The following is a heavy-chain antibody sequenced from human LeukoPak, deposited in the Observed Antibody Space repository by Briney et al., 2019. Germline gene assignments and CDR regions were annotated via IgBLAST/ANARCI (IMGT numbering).Heavy chain of an antibody. CDR2: ITTYNGKT. D-gene: IGHD3-9*01. Sequence: ASVKVSCKASGHSFTSYGITWVRRAPGQGLEWMGWITTYNGKTDYAQNFQTRVTMTTDTSTNTAYIELRSLRSDDTAVYYCARGINYDLLTGYSEGFDFWGQGTPVTVSS. CDR1: GHSFTSYG. J-gene: IGHJ4*02. CDR3: ARGINYDLLTGYSEGFDF. V-gene: IGHV1-18*01.